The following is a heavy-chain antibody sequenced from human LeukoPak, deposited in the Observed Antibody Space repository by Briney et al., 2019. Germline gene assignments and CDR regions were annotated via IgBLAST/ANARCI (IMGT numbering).Heavy chain of an antibody. D-gene: IGHD3-10*01. CDR1: GFTFDDYA. Sequence: GRSLRLSCAASGFTFDDYAMHWVRQAPGKGLEWVSGISWNSGSIGYADSVKGRFTISRDNAKNSLYLQMNSLRAEDTALYYCARPFSPYGSGPPGYWGQGTLVTVSS. CDR3: ARPFSPYGSGPPGY. J-gene: IGHJ4*02. CDR2: ISWNSGSI. V-gene: IGHV3-9*01.